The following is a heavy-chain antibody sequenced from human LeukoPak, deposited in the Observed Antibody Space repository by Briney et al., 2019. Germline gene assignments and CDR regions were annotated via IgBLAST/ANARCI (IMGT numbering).Heavy chain of an antibody. CDR1: GFTFDDYG. Sequence: PGRSLRPSCAASGFTFDDYGMSWVRQAPGKGLEWVSGINWNGGSTGYADSVKGRFTISRDNAKNSLYLQMNSLRAEDTALYYCARFVVGYDAFDIWGQGTMVTVSS. CDR3: ARFVVGYDAFDI. CDR2: INWNGGST. V-gene: IGHV3-20*04. D-gene: IGHD2-15*01. J-gene: IGHJ3*02.